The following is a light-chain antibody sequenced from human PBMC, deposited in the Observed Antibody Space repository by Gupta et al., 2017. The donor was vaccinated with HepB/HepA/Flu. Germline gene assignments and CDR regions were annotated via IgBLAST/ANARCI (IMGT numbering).Light chain of an antibody. CDR1: SSDVGSYNR. Sequence: QSALTQPPSVSGSPGPSVPISRTGTSSDVGSYNRVSWYQQPPGTAPKLMIYEVSNRPSGVPDRFSGSKSGNTASLTISGLQAEDEADYYCSSYTSSSTVVFGGGTKLTVL. CDR3: SSYTSSSTVV. J-gene: IGLJ2*01. V-gene: IGLV2-18*02. CDR2: EVS.